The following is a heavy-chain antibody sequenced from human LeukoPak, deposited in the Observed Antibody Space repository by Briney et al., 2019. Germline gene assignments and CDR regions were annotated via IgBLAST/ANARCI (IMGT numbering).Heavy chain of an antibody. J-gene: IGHJ4*02. V-gene: IGHV3-66*01. D-gene: IGHD3-10*01. CDR1: GFTVSSNY. Sequence: HPGGSLRLSCAASGFTVSSNYMSWVRQAPGKGLEWVSVIYSGGSTYYADSVKGRFTISRDNSKNTLYLQMNSLRAEDTAVYYCARLRFGDWVGDYWGQGTLVTVSS. CDR3: ARLRFGDWVGDY. CDR2: IYSGGST.